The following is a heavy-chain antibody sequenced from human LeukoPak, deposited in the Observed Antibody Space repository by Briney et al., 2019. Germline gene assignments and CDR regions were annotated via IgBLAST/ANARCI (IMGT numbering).Heavy chain of an antibody. J-gene: IGHJ4*02. CDR3: ARAGQEGGYYFDY. D-gene: IGHD3-16*01. CDR2: ISYDGDNT. Sequence: PGRSLRLSCAASGFTFSSYAMHWVRQAPGKGLEWVALISYDGDNTYYADSVKGRFTISRDNSKNTLYLQMNSLRAEDTAVLYWARAGQEGGYYFDYWGQGTLVTVSS. V-gene: IGHV3-30*04. CDR1: GFTFSSYA.